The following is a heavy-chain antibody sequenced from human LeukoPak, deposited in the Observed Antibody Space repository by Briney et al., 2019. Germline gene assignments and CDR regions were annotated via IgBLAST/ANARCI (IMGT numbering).Heavy chain of an antibody. D-gene: IGHD5-18*01. Sequence: PSETLSLTCGVYGGSFSGYYWTWIRQPSGKGLKWIGEINHSGSTSYNPSLKSRVTISVDTSKNQFSLKLSSVTAADTAIYYCARFIGYTYGGGVFGYWGQGTLVTVSS. V-gene: IGHV4-34*01. CDR3: ARFIGYTYGGGVFGY. J-gene: IGHJ4*02. CDR1: GGSFSGYY. CDR2: INHSGST.